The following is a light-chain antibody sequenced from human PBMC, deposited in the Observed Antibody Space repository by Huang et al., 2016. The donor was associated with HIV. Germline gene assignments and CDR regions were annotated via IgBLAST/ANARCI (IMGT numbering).Light chain of an antibody. V-gene: IGKV3-15*01. J-gene: IGKJ3*01. CDR2: AAS. CDR1: QLVSSH. Sequence: ETVMTQSPVTLSVSPGDRASLSCRSSQLVSSHVAWYQQKPGQAPRLLIYAASTRATGVPARFSGSGAGTEFTLTISTLQSEDSAVYYCQQYNDFRSTFGPGTRVEIK. CDR3: QQYNDFRST.